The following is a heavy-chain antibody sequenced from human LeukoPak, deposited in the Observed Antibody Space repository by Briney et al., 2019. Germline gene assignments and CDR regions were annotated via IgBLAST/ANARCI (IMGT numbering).Heavy chain of an antibody. CDR2: IYYSGST. V-gene: IGHV4-39*07. CDR1: GCSTSSSSYY. D-gene: IGHD5-12*01. J-gene: IGHJ3*02. Sequence: SETLSLTCTVSGCSTSSSSYYWGWIRQPPGKGLEWIGSIYYSGSTYYNPSLKSRVTISVDTSKNQFSLKLSSVTAADTAVYYCARASGYHDTFDIWGQGTMVTVSS. CDR3: ARASGYHDTFDI.